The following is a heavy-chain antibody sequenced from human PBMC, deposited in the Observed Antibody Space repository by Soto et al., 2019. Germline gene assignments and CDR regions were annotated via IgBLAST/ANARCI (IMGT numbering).Heavy chain of an antibody. V-gene: IGHV4-39*01. CDR3: ARLTPPSSRPYFPS. CDR1: GGSISSSSYY. CDR2: IYYSGST. J-gene: IGHJ4*02. D-gene: IGHD6-13*01. Sequence: QLQLQESGPGLVKPSETLSLTCTVSGGSISSSSYYWGWIRQPPGKGLEWIGSIYYSGSTYYNPSHKGRPPIPEDTPKTHFSLKLSSVTAADPAVYSCARLTPPSSRPYFPSGGQGPLVTVSS.